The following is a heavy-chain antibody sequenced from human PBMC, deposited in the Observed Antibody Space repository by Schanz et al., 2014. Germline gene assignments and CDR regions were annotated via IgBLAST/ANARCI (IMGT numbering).Heavy chain of an antibody. J-gene: IGHJ3*02. D-gene: IGHD2-21*01. V-gene: IGHV3-23*04. CDR1: GFSFSTSA. Sequence: EEQLVESGGGLVQPGGSLRLSCAASGFSFSTSAMSWVRQVPGKGLEWVSAILGLASTTYYADSVKGRFTISRDNAKNTLYLQMNSLSAEDTAVYYCARDGYSVVVISPTESFDIWGQGTMVTVSP. CDR2: ILGLASTT. CDR3: ARDGYSVVVISPTESFDI.